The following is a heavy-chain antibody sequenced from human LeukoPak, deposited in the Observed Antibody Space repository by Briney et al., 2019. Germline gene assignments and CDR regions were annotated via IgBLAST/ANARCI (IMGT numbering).Heavy chain of an antibody. CDR3: ARDPGGYYNYYGMDV. V-gene: IGHV3-30*04. Sequence: GGSLRLSCAASGFTFSSYAMHWVRQAPGNGLEWVAVISYDGSNKYYADSVKGRFTISRDNSKNTLSLQMNSLGAEDTAVYYCARDPGGYYNYYGMDVWGQGTTVTVSS. CDR1: GFTFSSYA. J-gene: IGHJ6*02. CDR2: ISYDGSNK.